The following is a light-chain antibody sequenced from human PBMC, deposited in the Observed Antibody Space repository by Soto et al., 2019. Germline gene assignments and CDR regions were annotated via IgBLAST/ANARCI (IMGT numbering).Light chain of an antibody. Sequence: DIQMTQSPSTLSASVGDRVTITCRASQSISSWLAWYQQKPGKAPKLLIYDASSLESGVPSRFSGSGSGTEFTLTICSLQPDDFATYYCQQYNSYPMCTFGQGTKLEIK. CDR3: QQYNSYPMCT. V-gene: IGKV1-5*01. CDR2: DAS. J-gene: IGKJ2*02. CDR1: QSISSW.